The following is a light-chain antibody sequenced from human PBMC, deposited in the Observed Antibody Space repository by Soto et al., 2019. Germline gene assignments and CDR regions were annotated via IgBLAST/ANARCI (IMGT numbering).Light chain of an antibody. CDR2: GNS. Sequence: QSALTQPASVSGSPGQSITISCTGTSSDVGSYNLVSWYQQLPGTAPKLLIYGNSNRPSGVPDRFSGSKSGTSASLAITGLQAEDEADYYCQSYDSSLSGPYVFGTGTKVTVL. V-gene: IGLV1-40*01. CDR1: SSDVGSYNL. CDR3: QSYDSSLSGPYV. J-gene: IGLJ1*01.